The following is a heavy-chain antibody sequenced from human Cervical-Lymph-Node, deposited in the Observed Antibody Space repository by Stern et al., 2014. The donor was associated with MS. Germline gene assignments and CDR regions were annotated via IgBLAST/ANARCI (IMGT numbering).Heavy chain of an antibody. J-gene: IGHJ2*01. CDR1: GVSVSRGAYF. CDR3: ARGFRFGGRVFYFDL. D-gene: IGHD3-10*01. Sequence: QVQLQESGPGLVKPSQTLSLTCTVSGVSVSRGAYFWSWIRQHPGNGLDWIGYISYGGSTYYSPSLKSLLTISIDTSRNQFSLKLNSVTAADTAVYYCARGFRFGGRVFYFDLWGRGTLVTVSS. V-gene: IGHV4-31*01. CDR2: ISYGGST.